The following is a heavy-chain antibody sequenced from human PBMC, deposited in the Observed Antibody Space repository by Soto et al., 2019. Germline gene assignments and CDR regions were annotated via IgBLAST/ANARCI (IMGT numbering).Heavy chain of an antibody. J-gene: IGHJ6*02. CDR2: ISYDGSNK. CDR1: GFTFSSYA. CDR3: ASSSSWYGNDYYYYYGMDV. Sequence: GGSLRLSCAASGFTFSSYAMHWVRQAPGKGLEWVAVISYDGSNKYYADSVKGRFTISRDNSKNMLYLQMNSLRAEDTAVYYCASSSSWYGNDYYYYYGMDVWGQGTTVTVSS. D-gene: IGHD6-13*01. V-gene: IGHV3-30-3*01.